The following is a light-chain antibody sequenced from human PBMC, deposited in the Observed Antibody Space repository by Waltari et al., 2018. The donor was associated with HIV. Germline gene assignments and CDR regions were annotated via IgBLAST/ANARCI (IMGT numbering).Light chain of an antibody. CDR2: WAS. V-gene: IGKV4-1*01. CDR1: HSILYNFNNRTC. Sequence: DIVMTQSPDSLAVSLGERATVNCKSSHSILYNFNNRTCLAWYQQKPGQPPKLLIYWASTRASGVPDRFSGSGSAADFTLTISDLQAEDVAVYYCQQYNNWYTFGQGTKVEIK. CDR3: QQYNNWYT. J-gene: IGKJ2*01.